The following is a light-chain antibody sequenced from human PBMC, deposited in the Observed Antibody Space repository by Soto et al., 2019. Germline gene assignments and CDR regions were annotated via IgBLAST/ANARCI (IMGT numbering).Light chain of an antibody. J-gene: IGLJ1*01. CDR2: SNN. V-gene: IGLV1-44*01. CDR3: AAWDDSLNGYV. Sequence: QSLLTQPPSASGTPGQRVTISCSGSSSNIGSNTVNWYQQLPGTAPKLLIYSNNQRPSGVPDRFSGSKSGTSASLAISGLQSEDEADYYCAAWDDSLNGYVFGTVTNVPVL. CDR1: SSNIGSNT.